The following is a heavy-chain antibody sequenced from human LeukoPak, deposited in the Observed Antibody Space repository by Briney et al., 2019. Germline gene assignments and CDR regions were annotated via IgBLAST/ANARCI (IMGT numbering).Heavy chain of an antibody. CDR2: MLDTVTT. V-gene: IGHV4-59*11. CDR1: SASMKTHY. CDR3: ATIKRGTIFGYFDF. J-gene: IGHJ4*02. Sequence: SETLSLTCAGSSASMKTHYWRWIRQPPGKGREGGGYMLDTVTTNANPSLRRLITLSADTSKNQFSVTLPSVTAADPAVYYCATIKRGTIFGYFDFWGQGIPVTVSS. D-gene: IGHD1-14*01.